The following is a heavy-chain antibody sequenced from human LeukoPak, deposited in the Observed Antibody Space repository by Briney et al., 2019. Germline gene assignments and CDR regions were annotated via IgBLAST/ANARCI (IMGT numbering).Heavy chain of an antibody. D-gene: IGHD5-24*01. J-gene: IGHJ4*02. Sequence: QPGGSLRLSCAASGFTFSSYGMHWVRQAPGKGLEWVAVISYDGSNKYYADSVKGRFTISRDNSKNTLYLQMNSLTAEDTAVYYCARTFLSGDGHKVGYFDYWGQGTLITVSS. CDR3: ARTFLSGDGHKVGYFDY. CDR1: GFTFSSYG. V-gene: IGHV3-30*03. CDR2: ISYDGSNK.